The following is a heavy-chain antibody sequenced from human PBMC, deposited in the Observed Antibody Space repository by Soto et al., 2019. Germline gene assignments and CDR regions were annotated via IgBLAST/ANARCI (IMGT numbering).Heavy chain of an antibody. CDR3: ARGISKYSSWYEPHTWFDA. J-gene: IGHJ5*02. CDR2: LYFNGGT. V-gene: IGHV4-30-4*01. Sequence: PSETLSLTCNVSGCPINSPYYYWTWIRQSPGKGLEWIGYLYFNGGTQYNPSLRTPISMSLDTSKKHFSLKMRSVTGADTAVYYCARGISKYSSWYEPHTWFDAWGQGALVTVSS. CDR1: GCPINSPYYY. D-gene: IGHD6-13*01.